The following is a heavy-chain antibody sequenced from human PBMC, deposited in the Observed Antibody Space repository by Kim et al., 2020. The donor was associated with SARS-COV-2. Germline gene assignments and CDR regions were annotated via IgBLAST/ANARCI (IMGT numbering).Heavy chain of an antibody. Sequence: ADTGKGRCTISRDKSKNTLYLQMNSLRAEDTAVYYCAKDVVIVATTPFDYWGQGTVVTVSS. V-gene: IGHV3-23*01. CDR3: AKDVVIVATTPFDY. D-gene: IGHD5-12*01. J-gene: IGHJ4*02.